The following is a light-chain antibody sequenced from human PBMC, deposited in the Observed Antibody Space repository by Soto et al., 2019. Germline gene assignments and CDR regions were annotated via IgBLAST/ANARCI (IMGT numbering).Light chain of an antibody. CDR3: QQYGSSSWT. CDR1: QSVSSIY. J-gene: IGKJ1*01. CDR2: GAS. Sequence: EIVLTQSPGTLSLSPGERATLSCRASQSVSSIYLAWYQHKPGQAPRLLIYGASSRATGIPDRFSSSGSGTDFTLTISRLEPGDFAVYYCQQYGSSSWTFGRGTTVEIK. V-gene: IGKV3-20*01.